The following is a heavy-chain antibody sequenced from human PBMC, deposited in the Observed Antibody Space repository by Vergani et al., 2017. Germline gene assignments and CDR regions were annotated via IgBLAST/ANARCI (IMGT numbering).Heavy chain of an antibody. D-gene: IGHD5-18*01. J-gene: IGHJ6*04. CDR1: GGSISSYY. Sequence: QVQLQESGPGLVKPSETLSLTCTVSGGSISSYYWSWIRQPPGKGLEWIGYIYYSGSTNYNPSLKSRVTISVDTSKNQFSLKLGSVTAADTAVYYCARSPGVIQLWLLDVWGKGTTVTVSA. CDR3: ARSPGVIQLWLLDV. CDR2: IYYSGST. V-gene: IGHV4-59*01.